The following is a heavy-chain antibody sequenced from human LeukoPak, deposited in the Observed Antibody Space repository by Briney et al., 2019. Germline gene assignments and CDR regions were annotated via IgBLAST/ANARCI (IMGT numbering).Heavy chain of an antibody. V-gene: IGHV4-38-2*01. D-gene: IGHD1-26*01. J-gene: IGHJ4*02. CDR2: IYHSGST. Sequence: PSETLSLTCAVSGYSISSGYYWAWIRQPPGKGLEWIGNIYHSGSTYYNPSLKSRVTISVDTSKDQFSLKLTSVTAAHTAIYYCARLYSGSHHDYWGQGTLVTVTS. CDR3: ARLYSGSHHDY. CDR1: GYSISSGYY.